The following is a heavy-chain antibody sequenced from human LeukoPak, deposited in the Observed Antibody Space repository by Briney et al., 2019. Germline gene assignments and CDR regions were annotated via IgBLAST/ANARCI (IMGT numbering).Heavy chain of an antibody. Sequence: SETLSLTCTVSGGSISSSSYYWGWIRQPPGKGLEWIGSIYYSGSTYYNPSLKSRVTISVDTSKNQFSLKLSSVTAADTAVYYCARDRWRGYSYGYDYWGQGTLVTVSS. D-gene: IGHD5-18*01. CDR3: ARDRWRGYSYGYDY. V-gene: IGHV4-39*07. J-gene: IGHJ4*02. CDR1: GGSISSSSYY. CDR2: IYYSGST.